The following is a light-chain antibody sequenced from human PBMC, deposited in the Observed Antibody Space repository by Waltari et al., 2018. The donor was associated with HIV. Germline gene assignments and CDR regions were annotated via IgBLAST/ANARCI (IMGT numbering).Light chain of an antibody. V-gene: IGKV3-20*01. CDR1: QSVSRNF. CDR2: GAS. CDR3: QQYFNAPLT. Sequence: EIVLTQSPGTLSLSPGERATLSCRASQSVSRNFLAWYHQKPGQAPRLLIYGASTRAPGIPDRFSGSGSGTDFTLTISSLQAEDVAVYYCQQYFNAPLTFGGGTKVEIK. J-gene: IGKJ4*01.